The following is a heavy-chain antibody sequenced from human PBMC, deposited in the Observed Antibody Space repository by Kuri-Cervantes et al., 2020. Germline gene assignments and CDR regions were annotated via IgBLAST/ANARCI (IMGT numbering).Heavy chain of an antibody. J-gene: IGHJ4*02. D-gene: IGHD2-2*01. V-gene: IGHV3-30-3*02. Sequence: GGSPRLSCAASGFTFSSYAMHWVRQAPGKGLEWVAVISYDGSNKYYADSVKGRFTISRDNSKNTLYLQMNRLRAEDTAVYHCAKNWGRSSAMSDYWGQGTLVTVSS. CDR2: ISYDGSNK. CDR3: AKNWGRSSAMSDY. CDR1: GFTFSSYA.